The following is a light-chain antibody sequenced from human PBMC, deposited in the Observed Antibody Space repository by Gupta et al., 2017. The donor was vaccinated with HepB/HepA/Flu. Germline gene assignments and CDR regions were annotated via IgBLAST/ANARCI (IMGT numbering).Light chain of an antibody. CDR1: QSISSW. CDR3: HQYSSYSV. CDR2: KAS. Sequence: IQITQSPSTLSASVGDRVTITCRASQSISSWLAWYQQKAGRAPTLLIYKASNLESGVPSRFSGSGSGTEFTLTISSLQPDDFATYYCHQYSSYSVFGQGTKVEIK. J-gene: IGKJ1*01. V-gene: IGKV1-5*03.